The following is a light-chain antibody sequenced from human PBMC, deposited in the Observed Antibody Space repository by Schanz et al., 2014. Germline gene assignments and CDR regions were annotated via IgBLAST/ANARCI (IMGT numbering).Light chain of an antibody. Sequence: AIQMTPSPSSLSASVGDRVTITCRASQGIRNELGWYQQKPGKAPKLLIFAASSLQTGVPTRFSGSGSGTDFTLTISSLQPEDFAAYYCLQDYDFPWTFGQGTKVEIK. V-gene: IGKV1-6*01. CDR1: QGIRNE. CDR2: AAS. J-gene: IGKJ1*01. CDR3: LQDYDFPWT.